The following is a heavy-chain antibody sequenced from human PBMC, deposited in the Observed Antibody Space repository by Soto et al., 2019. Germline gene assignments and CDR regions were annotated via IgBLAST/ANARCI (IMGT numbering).Heavy chain of an antibody. D-gene: IGHD5-18*01. CDR2: IYYSGST. J-gene: IGHJ4*02. CDR3: ASYSWDYFDY. Sequence: SETLSLTCTVSCGSISSYYWSWIRQPPGKGLEWIGYIYYSGSTNYNPSLKSRVTISVDTSKNQFSLKLSSVTAADTAVYYCASYSWDYFDYWGQGTLVTVSS. V-gene: IGHV4-59*01. CDR1: CGSISSYY.